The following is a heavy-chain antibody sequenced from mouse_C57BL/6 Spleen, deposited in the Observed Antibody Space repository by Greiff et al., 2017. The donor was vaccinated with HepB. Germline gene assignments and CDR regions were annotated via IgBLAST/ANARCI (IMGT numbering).Heavy chain of an antibody. CDR1: GFTFSSYA. V-gene: IGHV5-4*03. J-gene: IGHJ1*03. CDR2: ISDGGSYT. CDR3: ARAPSPHWYFGV. Sequence: DVKLVESGGGLVKPGGSLKLSCAASGFTFSSYAMSWVRQTPEKRLEWVATISDGGSYTYYPDNVKGRFTISRDNAKNNLYLQMSHLKSEDTAMYYCARAPSPHWYFGVWGTGTTVTVSS.